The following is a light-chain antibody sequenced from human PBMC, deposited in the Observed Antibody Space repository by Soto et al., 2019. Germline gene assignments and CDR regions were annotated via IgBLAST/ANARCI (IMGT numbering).Light chain of an antibody. CDR3: QQRSNWPPLT. V-gene: IGKV3-11*01. Sequence: EIVLTQSPETLSLSPGERATLSCRASESVSSYLAWYQQKPGQAPRLLIYDASNSATGIPARFSGSGSGTDFTLTISSREPEDFAVYYGQQRSNWPPLTFGGGTKVEIK. J-gene: IGKJ4*01. CDR1: ESVSSY. CDR2: DAS.